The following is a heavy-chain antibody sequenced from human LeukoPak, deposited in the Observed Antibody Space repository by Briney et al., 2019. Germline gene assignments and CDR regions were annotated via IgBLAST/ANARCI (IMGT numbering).Heavy chain of an antibody. J-gene: IGHJ5*02. CDR1: GGSFSGHY. Sequence: KPSETLSLTCAVYGGSFSGHYWSWIRQPPGKGLEWLGEIDQSGSTNYNPSLKSRVTISVDTSKNQFSLELTSVTAADTAVYYCALYDSSGYGWFDPWGQGTLVTVSS. V-gene: IGHV4-34*01. CDR3: ALYDSSGYGWFDP. D-gene: IGHD3-22*01. CDR2: IDQSGST.